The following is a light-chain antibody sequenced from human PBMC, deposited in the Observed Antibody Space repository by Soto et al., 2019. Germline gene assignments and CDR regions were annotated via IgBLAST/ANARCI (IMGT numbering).Light chain of an antibody. Sequence: EIGLTQSPGTLSLSPGERATLSCRASQSVSSSYLAWYQQKPGQAPRLLIYGASSRATGIPARFSGSGSGTDFTLTISRLEPEDFAVYYCQQYGSSPWKFGQGTKVEIK. J-gene: IGKJ1*01. CDR1: QSVSSSY. CDR3: QQYGSSPWK. V-gene: IGKV3-20*01. CDR2: GAS.